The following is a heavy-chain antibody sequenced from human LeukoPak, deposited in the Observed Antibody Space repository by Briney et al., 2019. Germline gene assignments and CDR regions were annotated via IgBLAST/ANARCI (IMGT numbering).Heavy chain of an antibody. CDR2: IYHSGKT. V-gene: IGHV4-34*01. CDR1: GGSFSGYY. D-gene: IGHD4-17*01. J-gene: IGHJ4*02. CDR3: ARITYGDFYFDS. Sequence: SETLSLTCAVYGGSFSGYYWSWIRQPPGKGLEWIGSIYHSGKTYYNPSLKSRVTLSVATSENQFSLKLTSVTAADTALYYCARITYGDFYFDSWGQGTLVTVSS.